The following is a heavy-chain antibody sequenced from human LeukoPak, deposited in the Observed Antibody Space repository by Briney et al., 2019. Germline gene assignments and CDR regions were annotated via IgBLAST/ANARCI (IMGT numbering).Heavy chain of an antibody. CDR1: GGSFSGYY. CDR3: ARLTTPPRYSSGWYPRFDY. CDR2: INHSGST. Sequence: SETLSLTCAVYGGSFSGYYWSWIRQPPGKGLEWIGEINHSGSTNYNPSLKSRVTISVDMSKNQFSLKLSSVTAADTAAYYCARLTTPPRYSSGWYPRFDYWGQGTLVTVSS. V-gene: IGHV4-34*01. D-gene: IGHD6-19*01. J-gene: IGHJ4*02.